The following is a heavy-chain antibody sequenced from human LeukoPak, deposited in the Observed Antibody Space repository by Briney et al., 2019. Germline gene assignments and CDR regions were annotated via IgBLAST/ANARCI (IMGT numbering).Heavy chain of an antibody. CDR3: PRQSYASGWNPFDY. D-gene: IGHD6-19*01. CDR1: GFTFSSFA. V-gene: IGHV3-23*01. Sequence: GGSLRLSCAASGFTFSSFAVSWVRQAPGKGLEWVSTISGGGITTYCADSAKGRFTISRDNSKNTLYLQMNSLTAEDTAVYYCPRQSYASGWNPFDYWGQGILVTVSS. J-gene: IGHJ4*02. CDR2: ISGGGITT.